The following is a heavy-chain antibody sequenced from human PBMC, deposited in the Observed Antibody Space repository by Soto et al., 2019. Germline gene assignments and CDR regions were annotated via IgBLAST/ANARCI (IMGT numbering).Heavy chain of an antibody. V-gene: IGHV4-61*08. Sequence: SETLSLTCAVSGGSISSGGYSWTWIRQHPGKGLEWIGYIYYSGSTNYNPSLKSRVTISVDTSKNQFSLKLSSVTAADTAVYYCARARLSRSWWFDPWGQGTLVTVSS. CDR3: ARARLSRSWWFDP. CDR1: GGSISSGGYS. D-gene: IGHD3-10*01. CDR2: IYYSGST. J-gene: IGHJ5*02.